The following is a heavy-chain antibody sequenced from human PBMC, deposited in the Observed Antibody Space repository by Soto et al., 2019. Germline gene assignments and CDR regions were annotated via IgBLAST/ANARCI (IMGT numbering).Heavy chain of an antibody. CDR3: ARAGFWNLDS. Sequence: PSETLSLTCVVSGKSISKDIWWNWVRQPPGQGLEWIGEVHHTKGASYNPALRSRVTVSADLFNSKIFLEVHSLGAADTAVYYCARAGFWNLDSWGQGTPVTVSS. D-gene: IGHD1-1*01. CDR1: GKSISKDIW. J-gene: IGHJ4*02. CDR2: VHHTKGA. V-gene: IGHV4-4*02.